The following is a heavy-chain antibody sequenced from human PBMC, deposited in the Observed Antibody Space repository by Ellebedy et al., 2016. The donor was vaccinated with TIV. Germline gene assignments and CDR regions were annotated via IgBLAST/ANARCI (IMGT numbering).Heavy chain of an antibody. CDR3: ARDSWGGSFLVANYFDS. Sequence: GGSLRLXCTASGFTFRRFRMHWVRQAPGKGLEWVGFISSDGSKKHYADSVEGRFTISRDNSQNTVFVQMNSLRVEDTAVYYCARDSWGGSFLVANYFDSWGQGTLVSVSS. CDR2: ISSDGSKK. V-gene: IGHV3-30*03. CDR1: GFTFRRFR. D-gene: IGHD2-15*01. J-gene: IGHJ4*02.